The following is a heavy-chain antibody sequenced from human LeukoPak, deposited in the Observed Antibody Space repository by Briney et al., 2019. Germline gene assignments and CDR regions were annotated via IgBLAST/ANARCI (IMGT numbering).Heavy chain of an antibody. CDR3: TTVASLWFGGLLEHFDF. J-gene: IGHJ4*01. Sequence: PGGSLRLSCTPSGFTISNAWMSWVRQAPGKGLEWVGRIKSKTDGGTTDYAAPVKGRFTISRDDSKNTLYLQMNSLKTEDTAVYYCTTVASLWFGGLLEHFDFWGHGTLVTVSS. CDR1: GFTISNAW. V-gene: IGHV3-15*01. D-gene: IGHD3-10*01. CDR2: IKSKTDGGTT.